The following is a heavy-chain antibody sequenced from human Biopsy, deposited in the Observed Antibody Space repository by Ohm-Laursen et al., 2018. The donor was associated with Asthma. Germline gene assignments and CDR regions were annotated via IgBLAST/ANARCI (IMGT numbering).Heavy chain of an antibody. CDR3: AKDVFPGWELRRGPDY. CDR1: GFTFSSYA. J-gene: IGHJ4*02. V-gene: IGHV3-30*04. D-gene: IGHD1-26*01. CDR2: ISFDGSNK. Sequence: SLRLSCAASGFTFSSYAMHWVRQAPGKGLDWVAVISFDGSNKNYTDSVKGRFTISRDNSRNTLHLQMNSLRAEDTAVYYCAKDVFPGWELRRGPDYWGQGTLVTVSS.